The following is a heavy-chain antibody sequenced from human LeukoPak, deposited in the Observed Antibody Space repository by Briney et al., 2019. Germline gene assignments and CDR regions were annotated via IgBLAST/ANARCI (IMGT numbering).Heavy chain of an antibody. CDR3: AKAAYSSSWAEAFDI. D-gene: IGHD6-13*01. CDR2: ISGSGGST. J-gene: IGHJ3*02. Sequence: GGTLRLSCAASGFTFSSYGMSWVRQAPGKGLEWVSAISGSGGSTYYADSVKGRFTISRDNSKNTLYLQMNSLRAEDTAVYYCAKAAYSSSWAEAFDIWGQGTMVTVSS. CDR1: GFTFSSYG. V-gene: IGHV3-23*01.